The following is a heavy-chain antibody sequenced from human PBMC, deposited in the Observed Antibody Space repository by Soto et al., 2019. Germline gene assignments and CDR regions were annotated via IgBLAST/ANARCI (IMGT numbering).Heavy chain of an antibody. V-gene: IGHV1-69*01. J-gene: IGHJ4*02. CDR3: AAESAYGGNPLAFLY. CDR2: IIPFFNTP. D-gene: IGHD1-26*01. CDR1: EDTFSSYA. Sequence: QVQLVQSGAEVKRPGSSVRVSCKASEDTFSSYAISWVRQAPGQGLDWMGGIIPFFNTPNYAKKFQGSVTITADESTSTAYMELSSLRSEDTAIYYCAAESAYGGNPLAFLYWGQGTLVTVSS.